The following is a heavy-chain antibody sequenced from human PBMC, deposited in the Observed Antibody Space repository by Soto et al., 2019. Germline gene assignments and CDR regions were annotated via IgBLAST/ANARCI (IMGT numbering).Heavy chain of an antibody. CDR3: AAGIAARPFDY. D-gene: IGHD6-6*01. CDR1: GGSFNNFY. Sequence: SETLSLTCAVYGGSFNNFYWSWIRQPPGKGLEWIGEISHSGSAQYNPSLKSRVTISVDTSKNQFSLKLSSVTAADTAVYYCAAGIAARPFDYWGQGTLVTVSS. V-gene: IGHV4-34*01. CDR2: ISHSGSA. J-gene: IGHJ4*02.